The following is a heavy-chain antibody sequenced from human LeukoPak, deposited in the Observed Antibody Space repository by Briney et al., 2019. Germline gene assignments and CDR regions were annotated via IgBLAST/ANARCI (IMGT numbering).Heavy chain of an antibody. V-gene: IGHV3-66*01. CDR1: GFIVNSNY. CDR2: IYSGGTT. D-gene: IGHD4-17*01. CDR3: ASKVTTGY. J-gene: IGHJ4*02. Sequence: GGSLRLSCVVSGFIVNSNYMSWVRQAPGKGLEWVSVIYSGGTTNYAVSVKGRFIVYRDNSKNTLYLQMNSLRVEDTAVYYCASKVTTGYWGQGTLVTVSS.